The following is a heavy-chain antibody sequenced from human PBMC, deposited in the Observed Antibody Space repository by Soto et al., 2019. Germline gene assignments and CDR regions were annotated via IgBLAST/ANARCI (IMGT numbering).Heavy chain of an antibody. CDR3: ANARGSSTPAPGIY. V-gene: IGHV3-23*01. CDR1: GFTLNSYA. J-gene: IGHJ4*02. D-gene: IGHD2-2*01. CDR2: ISGSGGST. Sequence: PGGSLRLSCAASGFTLNSYAMSWVRRAPGKELEMGSVISGSGGSTYYADSVKGRFTISRDNTKNTLYLQMNSLRAEDTAVYSCANARGSSTPAPGIYWCQGTLVSVSS.